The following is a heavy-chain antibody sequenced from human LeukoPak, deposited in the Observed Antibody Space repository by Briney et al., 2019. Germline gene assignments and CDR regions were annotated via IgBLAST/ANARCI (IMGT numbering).Heavy chain of an antibody. J-gene: IGHJ4*02. CDR2: TDYTGRT. Sequence: SETLSLTCIVSGGSIRSANFFWGWFRQPPGKGPEWIGTTDYTGRTFYSPSVTSRVTVSLDTSKNQFSLRLTSMTAADTAVYYCARQPEIEYSYGFGDYWGQGRLVTVTS. CDR1: GGSIRSANFF. D-gene: IGHD5-18*01. CDR3: ARQPEIEYSYGFGDY. V-gene: IGHV4-39*01.